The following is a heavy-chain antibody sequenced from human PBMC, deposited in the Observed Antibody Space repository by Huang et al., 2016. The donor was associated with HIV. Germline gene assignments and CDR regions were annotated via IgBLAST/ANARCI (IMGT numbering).Heavy chain of an antibody. CDR3: ARNHDFWRGRMFAISYFDV. D-gene: IGHD3-3*01. Sequence: QMRFQESGPGLVKPSGTLSLTCNVSGGSINTGRYYWGWIRQPPGKGLEWVGSLYYTGKMHYDQSLKGRLTMAADTSKNQFSLILSSVTAADTAIYYCARNHDFWRGRMFAISYFDVWGRGTLVTVAS. CDR1: GGSINTGRYY. J-gene: IGHJ2*01. V-gene: IGHV4-39*01. CDR2: LYYTGKM.